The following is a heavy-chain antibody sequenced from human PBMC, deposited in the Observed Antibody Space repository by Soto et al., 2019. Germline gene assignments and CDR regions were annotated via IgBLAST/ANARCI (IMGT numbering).Heavy chain of an antibody. CDR1: GGSISSYY. J-gene: IGHJ4*02. CDR2: IYYSGST. D-gene: IGHD5-18*01. V-gene: IGHV4-59*08. CDR3: ARHGGYSYGWRVNFDY. Sequence: SETLSLTCTVSGGSISSYYWSWIRQPPGKGLEWIGYIYYSGSTNYNPSLKSRVTISVDTSKNQFSLKLSSVTAADTAVYYCARHGGYSYGWRVNFDYWGQGTLVTVSS.